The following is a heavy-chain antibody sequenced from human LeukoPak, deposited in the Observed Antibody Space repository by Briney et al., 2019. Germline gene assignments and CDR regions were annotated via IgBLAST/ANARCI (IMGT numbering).Heavy chain of an antibody. Sequence: SETLSLTCAVYGGSFSGYYWSWIRQPPGKGLEWIGEINHSGSTNYNPSLKSRVTISVDTSKNQFSLKLSSVTAADTAVYYCARDGTTFGLVKGNWFDPWGQGTLVTVSS. CDR1: GGSFSGYY. V-gene: IGHV4-34*01. D-gene: IGHD3-3*01. CDR2: INHSGST. J-gene: IGHJ5*02. CDR3: ARDGTTFGLVKGNWFDP.